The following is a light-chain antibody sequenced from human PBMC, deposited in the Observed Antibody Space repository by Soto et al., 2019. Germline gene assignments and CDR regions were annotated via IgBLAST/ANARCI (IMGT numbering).Light chain of an antibody. J-gene: IGKJ1*01. CDR1: QGISTY. V-gene: IGKV1-39*01. Sequence: DIQMTQSPSSLSESAGDRVTITCRASQGISTYLNWYQQKPGKAPKLLIYAASSLQSGVPSRFSGSGSETDFTLTISSLQPEDFATYSCQQSSSTTWTCGQETKVDI. CDR3: QQSSSTTWT. CDR2: AAS.